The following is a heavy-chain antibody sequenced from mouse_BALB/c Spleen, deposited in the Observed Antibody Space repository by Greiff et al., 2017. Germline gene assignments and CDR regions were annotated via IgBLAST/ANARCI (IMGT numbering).Heavy chain of an antibody. CDR1: GYEFSSSW. J-gene: IGHJ2*01. Sequence: VQLQQSGPELVKPGASVKISCKASGYEFSSSWMNWVKQRPGQGLEWIGRIYPGDGDTNYNGKFKGKATLTADKSSSTAYMQLSSLTSVDSAVYFCARSTMITDFDYWGQGTTLTVSS. CDR3: ARSTMITDFDY. V-gene: IGHV1-82*01. CDR2: IYPGDGDT. D-gene: IGHD2-4*01.